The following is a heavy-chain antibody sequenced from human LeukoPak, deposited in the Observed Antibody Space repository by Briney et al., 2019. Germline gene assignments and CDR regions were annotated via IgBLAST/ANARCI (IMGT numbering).Heavy chain of an antibody. CDR3: ARDGRRCSGGSCYSTGVDY. CDR1: GGSISSYY. CDR2: IYTSGST. V-gene: IGHV4-4*07. D-gene: IGHD2-15*01. J-gene: IGHJ4*02. Sequence: SETLSLTCTLSGGSISSYYWSWIRQPAGKGLEWIGRIYTSGSTNYNPSLKSRVTISVDTSKNQFSLKLSSVTAADTAVYYCARDGRRCSGGSCYSTGVDYWGQGTLVTVSS.